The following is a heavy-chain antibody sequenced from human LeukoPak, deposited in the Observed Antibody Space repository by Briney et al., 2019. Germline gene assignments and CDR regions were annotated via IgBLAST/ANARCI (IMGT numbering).Heavy chain of an antibody. Sequence: GGSLRLSFAAPGFTLSSNYISWVRPAPGEGVGGVSVIYSGGSTYYADSVKGRFSISRDNSKNTLYLQMNSLRAEDTAVYYCARGEGGPYWYFDLWGRGTLVTVSS. CDR1: GFTLSSNY. V-gene: IGHV3-53*01. CDR2: IYSGGST. D-gene: IGHD2-15*01. J-gene: IGHJ2*01. CDR3: ARGEGGPYWYFDL.